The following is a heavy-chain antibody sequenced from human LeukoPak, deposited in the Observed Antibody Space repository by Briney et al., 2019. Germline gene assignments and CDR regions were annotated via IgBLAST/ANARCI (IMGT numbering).Heavy chain of an antibody. CDR2: ISSRSSYI. CDR3: ARKNGLDY. V-gene: IGHV3-21*01. CDR1: GFTFSTYS. J-gene: IGHJ4*02. Sequence: PGGSLRLSCAASGFTFSTYSMNWVRQAPGKGLEWVSSISSRSSYIYYADLVKGRFTISRDNAKNSLYLQMNSLRAEDTAVYYCARKNGLDYWGQGTLVTVSS.